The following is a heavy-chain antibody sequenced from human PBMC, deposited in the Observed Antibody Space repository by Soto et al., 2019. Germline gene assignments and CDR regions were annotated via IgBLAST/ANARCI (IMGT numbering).Heavy chain of an antibody. D-gene: IGHD3-3*01. CDR2: IWYDGSNK. CDR3: ARDNDCWIKVPWFDP. J-gene: IGHJ5*02. CDR1: GFPLSSYG. Sequence: PGGSLRLSCAASGFPLSSYGMHWLRQAPGKWLEWVAVIWYDGSNKYYAGSVKGRFTISRENSKNTLYLRMNILRAEDTAVYYCARDNDCWIKVPWFDPWGQGTRVTVSS. V-gene: IGHV3-33*01.